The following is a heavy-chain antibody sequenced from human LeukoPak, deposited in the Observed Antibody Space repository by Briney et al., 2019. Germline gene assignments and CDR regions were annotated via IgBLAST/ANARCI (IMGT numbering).Heavy chain of an antibody. CDR1: GYTFTSYD. V-gene: IGHV1-8*01. CDR2: MNPNSGNT. Sequence: GASVKVSRKASGYTFTSYDINWVRQATGQGLEWMGWMNPNSGNTGYAQKFQGRVTMTRNTSISTAYMELSSLRSEDTAVYYCARGRYSYGKDYYYYMDVWGKGTTVTVSS. CDR3: ARGRYSYGKDYYYYMDV. J-gene: IGHJ6*03. D-gene: IGHD5-18*01.